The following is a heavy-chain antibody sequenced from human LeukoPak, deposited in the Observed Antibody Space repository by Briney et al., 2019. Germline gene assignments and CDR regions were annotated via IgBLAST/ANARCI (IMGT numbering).Heavy chain of an antibody. V-gene: IGHV5-51*01. CDR3: AKDSRGYQDYFDY. CDR2: IYPGDSDT. Sequence: GESLKISCKGSGYSFTSYWIGWVRQMPGKGLEWMGIIYPGDSDTRYSPSFQGQVTISADKSISTAYLQWSSLRTDDTAVYYCAKDSRGYQDYFDYWGQGTLVTVSS. J-gene: IGHJ4*02. CDR1: GYSFTSYW. D-gene: IGHD3-22*01.